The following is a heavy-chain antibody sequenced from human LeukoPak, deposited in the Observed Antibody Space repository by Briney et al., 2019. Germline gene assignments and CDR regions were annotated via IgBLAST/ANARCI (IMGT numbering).Heavy chain of an antibody. V-gene: IGHV4-38-2*02. J-gene: IGHJ4*02. CDR1: GYSISSDDY. CDR2: IYHSGST. D-gene: IGHD3-3*01. CDR3: ARDTSGYYVSLDF. Sequence: SETLSLTCAVSGYSISSDDYWAWIRQPPGKGLEWIGGIYHSGSTYYNPSLKSRLTISTDTSKNQFSLKLRSVTAADTAIYYCARDTSGYYVSLDFWGQGTLVTVSS.